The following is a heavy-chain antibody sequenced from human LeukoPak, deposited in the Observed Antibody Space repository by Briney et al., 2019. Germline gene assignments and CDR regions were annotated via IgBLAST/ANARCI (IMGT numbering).Heavy chain of an antibody. D-gene: IGHD1-26*01. CDR3: ARDRIEPIVGATRYYYYMDV. CDR2: IIPIFGTA. J-gene: IGHJ6*03. V-gene: IGHV1-69*05. CDR1: GGTFSSYA. Sequence: SVKVSCKASGGTFSSYAISWVRQAPGQGLEWMGRIIPIFGTANYAQKFQGRVTITTDESTITAYMELSSLRSEDTAVYYCARDRIEPIVGATRYYYYMDVWGKGTTVTVSS.